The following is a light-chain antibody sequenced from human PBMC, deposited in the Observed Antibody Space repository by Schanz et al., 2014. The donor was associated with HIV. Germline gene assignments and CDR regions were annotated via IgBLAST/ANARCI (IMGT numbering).Light chain of an antibody. CDR2: DVS. CDR1: SSDVGGYNY. Sequence: QSALTQPASVSGSPGQSITISCTGTSSDVGGYNYVSWYQQHPGKAPKVMIYDVSNRPSGVSNRFSGSKSGNTASLTISGLQAEDEADYYCGSYSSGDSHWVFGGGTKLTVL. CDR3: GSYSSGDSHWV. V-gene: IGLV2-14*01. J-gene: IGLJ3*02.